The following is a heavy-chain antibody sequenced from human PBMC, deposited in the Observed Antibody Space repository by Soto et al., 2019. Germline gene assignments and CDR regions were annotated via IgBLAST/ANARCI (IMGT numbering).Heavy chain of an antibody. J-gene: IGHJ5*02. V-gene: IGHV1-46*03. Sequence: ASVKVACKASGYTFTSYYMHWVRQAPGQGLEWMGIINPSGGSTSYAQKFQGRVTMTRDTSTSTVYMELSSLRSEDTAVYYCARDRPFITTVTTYNWFDPWGQGTLVTVSS. CDR3: ARDRPFITTVTTYNWFDP. CDR2: INPSGGST. CDR1: GYTFTSYY. D-gene: IGHD4-17*01.